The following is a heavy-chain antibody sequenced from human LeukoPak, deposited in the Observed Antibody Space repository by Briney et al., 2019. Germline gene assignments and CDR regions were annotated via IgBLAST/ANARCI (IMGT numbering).Heavy chain of an antibody. V-gene: IGHV4-39*07. Sequence: PSETLSLTCNVSGASISSSTYHWGWIRQPPGKGLEWIASIYYRGRTYYNPSLKSRVTISVDTSKNQFSLKLSSVTAADTAVYYCAREPLEDYDILTGGADAFDIWGQGTMVTVSS. D-gene: IGHD3-9*01. CDR1: GASISSSTYH. J-gene: IGHJ3*02. CDR2: IYYRGRT. CDR3: AREPLEDYDILTGGADAFDI.